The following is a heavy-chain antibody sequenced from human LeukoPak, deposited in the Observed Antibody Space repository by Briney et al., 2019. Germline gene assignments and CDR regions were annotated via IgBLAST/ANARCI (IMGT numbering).Heavy chain of an antibody. CDR1: GGSISCGGYY. J-gene: IGHJ6*03. CDR3: ARALSSGWYYMDV. D-gene: IGHD6-19*01. CDR2: IYYSGST. V-gene: IGHV4-31*03. Sequence: SETLSLTCTVSGGSISCGGYYWSWIRQHPGKGLEWIGYIYYSGSTYYNPSLKSRVTISVDTSKNQFSLELSSVTAADTAVYYCARALSSGWYYMDVWGKGTTVTVSS.